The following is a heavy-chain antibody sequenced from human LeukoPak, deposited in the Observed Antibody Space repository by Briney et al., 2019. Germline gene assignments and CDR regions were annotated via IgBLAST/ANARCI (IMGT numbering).Heavy chain of an antibody. J-gene: IGHJ3*02. CDR1: GYTFTSYY. Sequence: ASVKVSCKASGYTFTSYYMHWVRQAPGQGLEWMGIINPSGGSTSYAQKFQGRVTMTRDTSTSTVYMELSSLRSEDTAVYYCAREGEMATTHNRDAFDIWGQGTMVTVSS. CDR2: INPSGGST. CDR3: AREGEMATTHNRDAFDI. D-gene: IGHD5-24*01. V-gene: IGHV1-46*01.